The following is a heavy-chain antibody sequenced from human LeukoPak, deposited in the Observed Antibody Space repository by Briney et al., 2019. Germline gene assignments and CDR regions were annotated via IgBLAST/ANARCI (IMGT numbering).Heavy chain of an antibody. CDR3: ARDASVYYGSGSYFDY. J-gene: IGHJ4*02. D-gene: IGHD3-10*01. CDR1: GYTLTGYY. V-gene: IGHV1-2*02. Sequence: ASVKVSCKASGYTLTGYYMHWVRQAPGQGLEWMGWINPNSGGTNYAQKFQGRVTMTRDTSISTAYMELSRLRSDDTAVYYCARDASVYYGSGSYFDYWGQGTLVTVSS. CDR2: INPNSGGT.